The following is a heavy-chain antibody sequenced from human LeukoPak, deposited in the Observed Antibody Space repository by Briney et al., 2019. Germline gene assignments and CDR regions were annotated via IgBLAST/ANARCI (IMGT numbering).Heavy chain of an antibody. CDR1: GFTFSSYW. Sequence: GGSLRLSCAASGFTFSSYWMNWVRQAPGKGLEGVANIKQDGSEKYYVGSVKGRFTISRDNAKKSLYLQMNSLRAEDTAVYYCASSHWELLSYYFDYWGQGTLVTVSS. V-gene: IGHV3-7*01. J-gene: IGHJ4*02. CDR3: ASSHWELLSYYFDY. D-gene: IGHD1-26*01. CDR2: IKQDGSEK.